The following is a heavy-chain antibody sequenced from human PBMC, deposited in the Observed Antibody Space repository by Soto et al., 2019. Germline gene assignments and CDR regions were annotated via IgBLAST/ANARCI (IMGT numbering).Heavy chain of an antibody. V-gene: IGHV3-30-3*01. CDR3: ARDFSITEGYYYYYGMDV. D-gene: IGHD3-3*01. CDR2: ISYDGSNK. Sequence: QVQLVESGGGVVQPGRSLRLSCAASGFTFSSYAMHWVRQAPGKGLEWVAVISYDGSNKYYADYVKGRFTISRDNSKNTLYLQMNSLRAEDTAVYYCARDFSITEGYYYYYGMDVWGQGTTVTVSS. J-gene: IGHJ6*02. CDR1: GFTFSSYA.